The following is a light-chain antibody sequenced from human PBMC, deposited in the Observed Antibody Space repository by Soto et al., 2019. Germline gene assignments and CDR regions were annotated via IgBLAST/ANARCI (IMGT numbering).Light chain of an antibody. CDR1: SSDVGGYNY. CDR2: EVT. CDR3: SSYPGSHTYV. Sequence: QSVLTQPPSASGSPGQSVTISCTGTSSDVGGYNYVSWFQQHPGKAPKLMIYEVTKRPSGVSDRFSGSKSGNTASLTVSGRQAQDESYYYCSSYPGSHTYVFRTGTKVTVL. V-gene: IGLV2-8*01. J-gene: IGLJ1*01.